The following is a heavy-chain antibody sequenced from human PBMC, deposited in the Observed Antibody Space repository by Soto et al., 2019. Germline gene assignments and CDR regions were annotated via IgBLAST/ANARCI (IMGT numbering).Heavy chain of an antibody. D-gene: IGHD3-10*01. CDR1: GGSFSGYY. CDR3: ARDLLWFGELPADYYYGMDV. J-gene: IGHJ6*02. Sequence: PSETLSLTCAVYGGSFSGYYWSWIRQPPGKGLEWIGEINHSGSTNYNPSLKSRVTISVDTSKNQFSLKLSSVIAADTAVYYCARDLLWFGELPADYYYGMDVWGQGTTVTVSS. V-gene: IGHV4-34*01. CDR2: INHSGST.